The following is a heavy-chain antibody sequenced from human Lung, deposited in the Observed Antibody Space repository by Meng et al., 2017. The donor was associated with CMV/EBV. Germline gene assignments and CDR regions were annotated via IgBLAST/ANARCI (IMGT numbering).Heavy chain of an antibody. CDR3: ARVGWDYYYYGMDV. J-gene: IGHJ6*02. D-gene: IGHD2-15*01. V-gene: IGHV4-59*01. CDR1: GGSISSYY. CDR2: IYYSGST. Sequence: GSLRLXCTVSGGSISSYYWSWIRQPPGKGLEWIGYIYYSGSTNYNPSLKGRVTISVDTSKNQFSLKLSSVTAADTAVYYCARVGWDYYYYGMDVWGQGTTVTVSS.